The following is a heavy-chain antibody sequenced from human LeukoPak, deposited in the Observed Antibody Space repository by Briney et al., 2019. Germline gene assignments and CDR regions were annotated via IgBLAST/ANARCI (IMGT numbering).Heavy chain of an antibody. J-gene: IGHJ6*03. CDR3: ARGDSSYYYMDV. D-gene: IGHD3-22*01. CDR2: IGAAGDT. V-gene: IGHV3-13*04. Sequence: GGSMRLSCSASGFTFSSYDMHWVRQPTGKGLEWVSAIGAAGDTYYPGSVKGRFTISRENAKKSLYLQMNSLRDGDTAVYYCARGDSSYYYMDVWGKGTTVTVSS. CDR1: GFTFSSYD.